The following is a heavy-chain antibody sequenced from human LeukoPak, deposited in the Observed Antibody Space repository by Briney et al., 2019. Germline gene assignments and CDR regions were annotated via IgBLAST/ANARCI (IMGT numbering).Heavy chain of an antibody. CDR2: ISYDGSYK. D-gene: IGHD4-11*01. V-gene: IGHV3-30*03. J-gene: IGHJ6*03. CDR1: GFTFTTYG. Sequence: GGSLRLSCAASGFTFTTYGMHWVRQAPGKGLEWVAIISYDGSYKYYVDSVKGRFTISRDNAKNTLYLQMNSLRAEDTAVYYCARETTVTQYYYYYYYMDVWGKGTTVTVSS. CDR3: ARETTVTQYYYYYYYMDV.